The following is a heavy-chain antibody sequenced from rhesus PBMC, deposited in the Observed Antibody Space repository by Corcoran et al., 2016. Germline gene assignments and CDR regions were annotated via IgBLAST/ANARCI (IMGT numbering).Heavy chain of an antibody. J-gene: IGHJ4*01. CDR1: GGSSSSMTW. CDR2: NYGSSGIT. Sequence: QVQLQESGPAMVKPSDTLHFTCAGAGGSSSSMTWWGWIRQPPGQGLEWIGRNYGSSGITEDTPSLKSLVTISIDTSKNHFSLNLIPVTAADTAVYDCARDPLFDDWGQGVLVTVSS. CDR3: ARDPLFDD. V-gene: IGHV4-93*01.